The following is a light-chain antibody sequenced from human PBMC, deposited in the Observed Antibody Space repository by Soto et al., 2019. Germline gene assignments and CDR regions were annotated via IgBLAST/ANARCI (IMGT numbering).Light chain of an antibody. V-gene: IGKV1-5*03. CDR1: QSVSNW. CDR3: QQYDTYSRK. Sequence: DIQMTQSPSALSASVGDRVTITCRASQSVSNWLAWYRQKPGEAPKLLIYAGSTLERGVPSRFSGSGSGTEFTLTISSLQPDDFATFYCQQYDTYSRKFGKRNKVEVK. J-gene: IGKJ1*01. CDR2: AGS.